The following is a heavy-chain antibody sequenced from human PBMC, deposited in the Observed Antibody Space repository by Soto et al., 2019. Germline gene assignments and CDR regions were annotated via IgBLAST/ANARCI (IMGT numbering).Heavy chain of an antibody. D-gene: IGHD3-22*01. CDR3: ARLGGYYQAFDQ. Sequence: SETLSLTCSVSGSPISSYYWGWFRLPPGQGLQWVGYIYYTGTTSYNPSLKGRVAVSLDTSKKQFSLKLRSVTAADTAVYFCARLGGYYQAFDQWGQGALVTVYS. CDR2: IYYTGTT. V-gene: IGHV4-59*08. J-gene: IGHJ4*01. CDR1: GSPISSYY.